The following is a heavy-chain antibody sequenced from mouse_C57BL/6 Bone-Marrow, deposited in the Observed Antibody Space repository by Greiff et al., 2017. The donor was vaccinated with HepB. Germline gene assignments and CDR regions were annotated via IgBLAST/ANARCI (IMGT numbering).Heavy chain of an antibody. V-gene: IGHV3-6*01. CDR1: GYSITSGYY. CDR2: ISYDGSN. J-gene: IGHJ2*01. Sequence: EVPLPASGPGLVKPSQSLSLTCSVTGYSITSGYYWNWIRQFPGNKLEWMGYISYDGSNNYNPSLKNRISITRDTSKNQFFLKLNSVTTEDTATYYCAREEGLTGTDFDYWGQGTTLTVSS. D-gene: IGHD4-1*01. CDR3: AREEGLTGTDFDY.